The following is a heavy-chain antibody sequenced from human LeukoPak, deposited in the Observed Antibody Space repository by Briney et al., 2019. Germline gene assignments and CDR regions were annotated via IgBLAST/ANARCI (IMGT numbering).Heavy chain of an antibody. V-gene: IGHV3-48*01. D-gene: IGHD6-13*01. CDR3: ARVKQLVLRYMDV. Sequence: PGGSLRLSCAASGFTFSSYSMNWVRQAPGKGLEWVSYISSSSSTIYYADSVKGRFTISRDNAKNSLYLQMNSLRAEDTAVYYCARVKQLVLRYMDVWGKGTTVTISS. CDR2: ISSSSSTI. J-gene: IGHJ6*03. CDR1: GFTFSSYS.